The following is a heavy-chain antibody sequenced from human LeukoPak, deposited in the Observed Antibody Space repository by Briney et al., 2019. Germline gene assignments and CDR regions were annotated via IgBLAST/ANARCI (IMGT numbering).Heavy chain of an antibody. CDR3: ANGVSYYYYYMDV. CDR1: GFTFSDYY. J-gene: IGHJ6*03. V-gene: IGHV3-11*04. Sequence: GGSLRLSCAASGFTFSDYYMGWIRQAPGKGLEWVSYISSSGSTIYYADSVKGRFTISRDNAKNSLYLQMNSLRAEDTAVYYCANGVSYYYYYMDVWGKGTTVTVSS. D-gene: IGHD6-13*01. CDR2: ISSSGSTI.